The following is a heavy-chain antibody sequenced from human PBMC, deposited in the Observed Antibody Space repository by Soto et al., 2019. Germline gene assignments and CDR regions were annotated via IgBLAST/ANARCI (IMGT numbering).Heavy chain of an antibody. CDR1: GGSISSGGYS. J-gene: IGHJ5*02. V-gene: IGHV4-30-2*01. CDR3: ASYGGQWLGKNWFDP. Sequence: SETLSLTCAVSGGSISSGGYSWSWIRQPPGKGLEWIGYIYHSGSTYYNPSLKSRVTISVDRSKNQFSLKLSSVTAADTAVYYCASYGGQWLGKNWFDPWGQGTLVTVSS. CDR2: IYHSGST. D-gene: IGHD6-19*01.